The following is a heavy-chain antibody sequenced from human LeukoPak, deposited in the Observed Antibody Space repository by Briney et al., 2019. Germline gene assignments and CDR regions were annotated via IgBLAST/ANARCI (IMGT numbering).Heavy chain of an antibody. CDR2: ISYDGSNK. Sequence: GGSLRLSCAASGFTFSSYAMHWVRQAPGKGLEWVAVISYDGSNKYYADSVKGRFTISRDNSKNTLYLQMNSLRAEDTAVYYCARDKDYGSGSYPWGWGQGTLVTVSS. D-gene: IGHD3-10*01. CDR3: ARDKDYGSGSYPWG. J-gene: IGHJ4*02. V-gene: IGHV3-30-3*01. CDR1: GFTFSSYA.